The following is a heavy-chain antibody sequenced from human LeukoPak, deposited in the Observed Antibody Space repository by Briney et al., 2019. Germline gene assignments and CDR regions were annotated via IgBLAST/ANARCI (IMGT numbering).Heavy chain of an antibody. J-gene: IGHJ4*02. D-gene: IGHD2-2*01. CDR2: ISAYNGNT. V-gene: IGHV1-18*01. CDR3: ATNLLGYCSSTSCELDY. Sequence: ASVKVSCKASGYTFTSYGISWVRQAPGQGLEWMGWISAYNGNTNYAQKLQGRVTMTRNTSISTAYMELSSLRSEDTAVYYCATNLLGYCSSTSCELDYWGQGTLVTVSS. CDR1: GYTFTSYG.